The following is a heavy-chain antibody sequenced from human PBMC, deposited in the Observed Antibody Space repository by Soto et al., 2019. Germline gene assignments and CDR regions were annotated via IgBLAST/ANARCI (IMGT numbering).Heavy chain of an antibody. V-gene: IGHV1-69*13. J-gene: IGHJ6*02. CDR2: IIPIFGTA. Sequence: GASVKVSCKASGGTFSSYAISWVRQAPGQGLEWTGGIIPIFGTANYAQKFQGRVTITADESTSTAYMELSSLRSEDTAVYYCARCYNGASELGSYYYGMDVWGQGTTVTVSS. CDR3: ARCYNGASELGSYYYGMDV. CDR1: GGTFSSYA. D-gene: IGHD3-10*01.